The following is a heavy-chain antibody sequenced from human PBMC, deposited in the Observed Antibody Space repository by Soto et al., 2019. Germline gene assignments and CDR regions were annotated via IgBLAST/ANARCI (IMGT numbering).Heavy chain of an antibody. CDR2: IYYSGST. CDR1: GGSIGSSSCY. D-gene: IGHD6-13*01. CDR3: ARHSGYSSRNNWFDP. V-gene: IGHV4-39*01. J-gene: IGHJ5*02. Sequence: LEILSLTCSVSGGSIGSSSCYWGWIRQPPGKGLEWIGSIYYSGSTYYNPSLKSRVTISVDTSKNQFSLKLSSVTAADTAVYYCARHSGYSSRNNWFDPWGQGTLVTVSS.